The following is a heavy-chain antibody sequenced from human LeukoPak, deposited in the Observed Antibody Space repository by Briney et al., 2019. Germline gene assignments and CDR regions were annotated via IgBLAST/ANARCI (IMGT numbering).Heavy chain of an antibody. V-gene: IGHV3-33*01. CDR3: ARDYPFRIAARHRHGAFDI. CDR2: IWYDGSNK. Sequence: GGSLRLSCAASGFTFSSYGMHWVRQAPGKGLERVAVIWYDGSNKYYADSVKGRFTISRDNSKNTLYLQMNSLRAEDTAVYYCARDYPFRIAARHRHGAFDIWGQGTMVTVSS. CDR1: GFTFSSYG. J-gene: IGHJ3*02. D-gene: IGHD6-6*01.